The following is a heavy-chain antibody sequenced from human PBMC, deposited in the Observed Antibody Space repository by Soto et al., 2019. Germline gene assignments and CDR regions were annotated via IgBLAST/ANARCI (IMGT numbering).Heavy chain of an antibody. D-gene: IGHD6-6*01. J-gene: IGHJ1*01. Sequence: GGSLRLSCAASGFSFSSYGMHWVRQAPGKGLAWVAVISYDGINKYYADSVKGRFTISRDNSKNTLYRQMNSLRSEDTAVYYSANAYCCSEIEYFQHSGLGTLVTVSS. CDR2: ISYDGINK. V-gene: IGHV3-30*18. CDR1: GFSFSSYG. CDR3: ANAYCCSEIEYFQH.